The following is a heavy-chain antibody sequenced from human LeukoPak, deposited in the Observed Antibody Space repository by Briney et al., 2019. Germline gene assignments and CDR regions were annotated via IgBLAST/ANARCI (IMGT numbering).Heavy chain of an antibody. J-gene: IGHJ4*02. Sequence: GGSLRLSCTASGFTFSNYWMSWVRQAPGKGLEWVANMKQDGSEQYYVDSMKGRFTISRDNAKNSLYLQINSLRAEDTAVYYCARDRHYDFWSGYYTPFNSWGQGTLVTVSS. CDR2: MKQDGSEQ. CDR1: GFTFSNYW. D-gene: IGHD3-3*01. V-gene: IGHV3-7*03. CDR3: ARDRHYDFWSGYYTPFNS.